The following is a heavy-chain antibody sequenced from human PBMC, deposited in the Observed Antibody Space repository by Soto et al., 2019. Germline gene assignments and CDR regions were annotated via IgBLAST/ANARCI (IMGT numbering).Heavy chain of an antibody. V-gene: IGHV3-21*01. CDR1: GFLFNSYT. CDR3: TRDMAYAPTLSDY. J-gene: IGHJ4*03. D-gene: IGHD2-2*01. CDR2: IGSSGDYI. Sequence: GGSLRLSSAASGFLFNSYTMNWVRQVAGQGLEWVASIGSSGDYIHYADAVKGRFTISRDNGRKSLYLQMSRVRVEDTAVYHCTRDMAYAPTLSDYWGPGTLVTVPQ.